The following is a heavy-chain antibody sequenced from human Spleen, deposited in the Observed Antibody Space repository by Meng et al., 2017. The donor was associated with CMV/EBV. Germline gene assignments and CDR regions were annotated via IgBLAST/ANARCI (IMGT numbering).Heavy chain of an antibody. CDR1: GGSINSGDYY. V-gene: IGHV4-30-4*08. CDR2: IYYNGIT. D-gene: IGHD2-2*01. J-gene: IGHJ3*02. Sequence: LRLSCIVSGGSINSGDYYWSWIRQPPGKGLEWIGYIYYNGITYYNPSLKSRMSISVDTSNNHFSLKLSSVTAADTAVYYCARLYCSSSSCYRDAFDMWGQGTMVTVSS. CDR3: ARLYCSSSSCYRDAFDM.